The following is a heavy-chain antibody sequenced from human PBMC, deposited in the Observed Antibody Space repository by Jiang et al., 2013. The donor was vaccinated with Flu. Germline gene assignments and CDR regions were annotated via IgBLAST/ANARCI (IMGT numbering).Heavy chain of an antibody. CDR1: GDSISRSY. V-gene: IGHV4-59*01. CDR3: TREGDFWGGHNDFDI. D-gene: IGHD3-3*01. Sequence: LTCTVSGDSISRSYWSWIRQPPGKGLEWIGYISYSGFTKYSPSLKSRVTLSLDTSKHQFSLKLASVTRADTAVYYCTREGDFWGGHNDFDIWGQGTLVTVSS. J-gene: IGHJ3*02. CDR2: ISYSGFT.